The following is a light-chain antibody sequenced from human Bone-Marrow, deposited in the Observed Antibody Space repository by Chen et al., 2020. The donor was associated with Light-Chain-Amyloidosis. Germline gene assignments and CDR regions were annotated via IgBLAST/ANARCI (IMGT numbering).Light chain of an antibody. J-gene: IGLJ2*01. Sequence: SYELTQPPSESVSAGQTARTPCSGDGLPTKYAYWYQQKPGQAPVLVIHRDTERPSGTSERFSGSSSGTTATLTISGVQAEDEADYHCQSADSSGTYEVIFGGGTKLTVL. CDR3: QSADSSGTYEVI. V-gene: IGLV3-25*03. CDR2: RDT. CDR1: GLPTKY.